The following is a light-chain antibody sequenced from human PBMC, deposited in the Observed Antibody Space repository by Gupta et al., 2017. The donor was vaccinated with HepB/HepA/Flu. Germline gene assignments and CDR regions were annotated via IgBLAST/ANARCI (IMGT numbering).Light chain of an antibody. CDR3: SSYTSSSTYV. J-gene: IGLJ1*01. Sequence: HSALTQPSSLSGPPGQAITISCTGTSSDVGGYNYVSYYQHHPGKALKLIIYDVSNRPSGVSNRFSGSKSGSTASLTISGLQAEDEADYYCSSYTSSSTYVFGTGTKVTVL. V-gene: IGLV2-14*03. CDR1: SSDVGGYNY. CDR2: DVS.